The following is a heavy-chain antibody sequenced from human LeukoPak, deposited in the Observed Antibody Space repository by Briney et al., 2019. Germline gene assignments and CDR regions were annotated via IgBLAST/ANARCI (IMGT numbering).Heavy chain of an antibody. V-gene: IGHV3-30-3*01. CDR1: GFTFSSYA. CDR2: ISYDGSNK. J-gene: IGHJ4*02. D-gene: IGHD3-10*01. Sequence: PGRSLRLSCAASGFTFSSYAMHWVRQAPGKGLEWVAVISYDGSNKYYADSVKGRFTISRDNAKNSLYLQMNSLRAEDTAVYYCASMRESTLRYWGQGTLVTVSS. CDR3: ASMRESTLRY.